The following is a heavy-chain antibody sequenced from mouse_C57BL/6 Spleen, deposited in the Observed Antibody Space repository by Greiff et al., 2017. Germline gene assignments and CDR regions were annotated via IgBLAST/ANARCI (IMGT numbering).Heavy chain of an antibody. CDR1: GYTFTDYN. D-gene: IGHD4-1*01. J-gene: IGHJ2*01. V-gene: IGHV1-22*01. CDR3: ARELTGTSFDY. CDR2: INPNNGGT. Sequence: EVQLQESGPELVKPGASVKMSCKASGYTFTDYNMHWVKQSHGKSLEWIGYINPNNGGTSYNQKFKGKATLTVNKSSSTAYMELRSLTSEDSAVYYCARELTGTSFDYWGQGTTLTVSS.